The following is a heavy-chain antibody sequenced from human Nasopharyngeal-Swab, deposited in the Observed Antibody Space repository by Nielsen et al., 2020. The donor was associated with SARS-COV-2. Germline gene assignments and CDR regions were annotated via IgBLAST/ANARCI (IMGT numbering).Heavy chain of an antibody. D-gene: IGHD1-26*01. J-gene: IGHJ1*01. V-gene: IGHV3-48*03. Sequence: GESLKISCAASGFTFSSYEMNWVRQAPGKGLEWVSYISSSGSTIYYADSVKGRFTISRDNAKNSLYLQMNSLRAEDTAVYYCARSFSGSYHAEYFQHWGQGTLVTVSS. CDR2: ISSSGSTI. CDR3: ARSFSGSYHAEYFQH. CDR1: GFTFSSYE.